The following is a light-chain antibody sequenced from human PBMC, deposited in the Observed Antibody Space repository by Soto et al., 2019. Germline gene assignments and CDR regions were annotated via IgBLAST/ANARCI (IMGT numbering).Light chain of an antibody. V-gene: IGLV2-14*01. J-gene: IGLJ1*01. CDR3: SSYTSSSTLV. CDR1: SSDVGGYNY. Sequence: QSVLTQPASVSGSPGQSITISCTGTSSDVGGYNYVSWYQQHPGKAPKLMIYEVSNRPSGVSFRFSGSKSGNTASLTISGLQAEDEADYYCSSYTSSSTLVFGTGTKVTVL. CDR2: EVS.